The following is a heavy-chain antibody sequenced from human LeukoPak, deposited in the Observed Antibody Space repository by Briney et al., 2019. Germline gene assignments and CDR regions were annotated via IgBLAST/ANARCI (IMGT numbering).Heavy chain of an antibody. CDR3: ARDPRDGAYFLDY. J-gene: IGHJ4*01. D-gene: IGHD4-17*01. Sequence: GGSLRLSCAASGLTFTNSHIHWVRQAPGQGLEWVGVVWHDGTTEQSGDAVKGRFSISRDKSKNTVSLQMDSLRVEDTAVYYCARDPRDGAYFLDYWGQGILVTVSS. V-gene: IGHV3-33*01. CDR2: VWHDGTTE. CDR1: GLTFTNSH.